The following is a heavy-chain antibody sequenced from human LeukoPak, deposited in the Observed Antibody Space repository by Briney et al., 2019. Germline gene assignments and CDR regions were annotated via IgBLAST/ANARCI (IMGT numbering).Heavy chain of an antibody. D-gene: IGHD3-22*01. CDR2: IHHSGDT. Sequence: SETLSLTCTVSGGSVSSGNSFWSWIRQPPGKGLEWIGYIHHSGDTNYNPSLESRVTISVDTPKSQLSLKLNSVTAADTAVYYCARDRNDYDSSDYYFANWGQGTLVTVSS. CDR1: GGSVSSGNSF. J-gene: IGHJ4*02. V-gene: IGHV4-61*01. CDR3: ARDRNDYDSSDYYFAN.